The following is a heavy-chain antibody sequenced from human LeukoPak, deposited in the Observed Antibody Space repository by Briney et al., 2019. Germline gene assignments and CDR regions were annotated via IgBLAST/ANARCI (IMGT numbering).Heavy chain of an antibody. Sequence: ASVKVSCKASGYTFTSYGINWVRQATGQGLEWMGWMNPNSGNTGYAQKFQGRVTMTRDTSISTAYMELSGLRSEDTAVYYCARVFRGFWYFDLWGRGTLVTVSS. CDR2: MNPNSGNT. V-gene: IGHV1-8*02. CDR1: GYTFTSYG. D-gene: IGHD3-16*01. J-gene: IGHJ2*01. CDR3: ARVFRGFWYFDL.